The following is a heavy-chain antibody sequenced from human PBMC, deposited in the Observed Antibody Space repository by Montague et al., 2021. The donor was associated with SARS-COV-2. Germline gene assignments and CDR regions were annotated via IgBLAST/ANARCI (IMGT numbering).Heavy chain of an antibody. V-gene: IGHV2-5*02. D-gene: IGHD2-15*01. J-gene: IGHJ2*01. CDR2: ICWDDDK. CDR3: AHVGMACSGGSCYPKIKDWYFDL. Sequence: PALVKPTQTLTLTCTFSGFSLSTSGVGVGWIRQPPGKALEWLALICWDDDKRYSPSLKSRLTITKDTSKNQVVLTMTNMDPVDTATYYCAHVGMACSGGSCYPKIKDWYFDLWGRGTLVTVSS. CDR1: GFSLSTSGVG.